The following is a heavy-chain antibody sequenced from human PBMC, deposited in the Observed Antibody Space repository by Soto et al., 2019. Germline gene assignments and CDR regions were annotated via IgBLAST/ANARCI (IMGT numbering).Heavy chain of an antibody. V-gene: IGHV4-59*08. D-gene: IGHD3-3*01. Sequence: QVQLQESGPGLVKPSETLSLTCTVSGGSISSYYWSWIRQPPGKGLEWIGYIYYSGSTNYNPSLNSGVTITVDTSKNKFSLKLSSVTAADTAVYYCARWFSSGFWSGYYGYWGQGTLVSVSS. J-gene: IGHJ4*02. CDR3: ARWFSSGFWSGYYGY. CDR1: GGSISSYY. CDR2: IYYSGST.